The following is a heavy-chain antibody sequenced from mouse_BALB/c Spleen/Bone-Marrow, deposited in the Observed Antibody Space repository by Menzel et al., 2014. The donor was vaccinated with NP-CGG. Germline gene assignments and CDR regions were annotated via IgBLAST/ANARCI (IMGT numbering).Heavy chain of an antibody. CDR1: GFDFSRYW. CDR2: INPGSNTI. CDR3: SRLGYYGGFAY. D-gene: IGHD2-3*01. V-gene: IGHV4-1*02. J-gene: IGHJ3*01. Sequence: EVQVVESGGGLVQPGGSLKLSCAASGFDFSRYWMSWVRQAPGKGLEWIGEINPGSNTINYTPSLKDKFITSRDNAKNTLYLQMSKVRSEDTALYYCSRLGYYGGFAYWGQGTLITVSA.